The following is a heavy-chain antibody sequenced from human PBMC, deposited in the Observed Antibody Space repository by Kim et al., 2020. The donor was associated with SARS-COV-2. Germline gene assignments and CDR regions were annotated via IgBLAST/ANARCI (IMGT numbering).Heavy chain of an antibody. Sequence: GGSLRLSCAASGFTFSSYSMNWVRQAPGKGLEWVSSISSSSSYIYYADSVKGRFTISRDNAKNSLYLQMNSLRAEDTAVYYCARDRRPYYYGSGSYPLGWFDPWGQGTLVTVSS. CDR2: ISSSSSYI. J-gene: IGHJ5*02. V-gene: IGHV3-21*01. CDR3: ARDRRPYYYGSGSYPLGWFDP. D-gene: IGHD3-10*01. CDR1: GFTFSSYS.